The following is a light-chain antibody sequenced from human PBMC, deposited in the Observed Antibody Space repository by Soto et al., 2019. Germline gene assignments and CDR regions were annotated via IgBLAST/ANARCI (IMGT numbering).Light chain of an antibody. J-gene: IGKJ1*01. CDR1: QSVSSN. Sequence: IVVTQSPATLSVSPGDRATLSCRASQSVSSNLAWYQQKPGQAPRLLIFGASTRATGIPARFSGSGSGTEFTLTINSLQSEDFAVYYCQQYNNWPPWTFGQGTKVGIK. CDR3: QQYNNWPPWT. CDR2: GAS. V-gene: IGKV3-15*01.